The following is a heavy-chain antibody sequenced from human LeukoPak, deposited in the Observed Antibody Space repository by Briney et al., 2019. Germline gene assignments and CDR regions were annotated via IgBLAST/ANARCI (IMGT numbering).Heavy chain of an antibody. D-gene: IGHD3-3*01. J-gene: IGHJ4*02. CDR3: AKDAYDFWRTANHFDY. V-gene: IGHV3-33*06. CDR2: IWYDGGNK. CDR1: GFTFSSYG. Sequence: GGSLRLSCAASGFTFSSYGMHWVRQAPGKGLEWVAVIWYDGGNKYYADSVKGRFTISRDNSKNTLYLQMNSLRAEDTAVYYCAKDAYDFWRTANHFDYWGQGTLVTVSS.